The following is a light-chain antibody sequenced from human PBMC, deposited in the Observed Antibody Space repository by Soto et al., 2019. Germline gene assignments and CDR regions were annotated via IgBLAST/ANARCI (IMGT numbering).Light chain of an antibody. Sequence: EIVLTQSPGTLSLSPGERATLSCRSSHSLSSSYLAWYQQKPGQAPRLLIYGASTRATGIPARFSGSGSGTEFTLTISSLQSEDFAVSYCQQYNNWPTFGQGTRLEIK. CDR1: HSLSSSY. J-gene: IGKJ5*01. CDR2: GAS. CDR3: QQYNNWPT. V-gene: IGKV3-15*01.